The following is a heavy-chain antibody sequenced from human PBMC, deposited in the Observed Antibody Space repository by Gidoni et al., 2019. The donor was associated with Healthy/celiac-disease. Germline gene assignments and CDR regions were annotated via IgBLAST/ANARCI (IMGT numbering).Heavy chain of an antibody. J-gene: IGHJ4*02. Sequence: EVQLVESGGGLVQPGGSLRLSCAASGFTFSSYWMSWVRQAPGKGLEWVANIKQDGSEKYYVDSVKGRFTISRDNAKNSLYLQMNSLRAEDTAVYYCARDSGLWWLHIQDYFDYWGQGTLVTVSS. D-gene: IGHD4-17*01. CDR3: ARDSGLWWLHIQDYFDY. CDR2: IKQDGSEK. V-gene: IGHV3-7*01. CDR1: GFTFSSYW.